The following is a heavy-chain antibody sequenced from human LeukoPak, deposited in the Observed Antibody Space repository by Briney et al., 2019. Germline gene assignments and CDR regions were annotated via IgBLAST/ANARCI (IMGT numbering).Heavy chain of an antibody. CDR3: ARFPSIAVAGLWFDP. D-gene: IGHD6-19*01. CDR1: GVSISSYY. CDR2: IYYSGCT. J-gene: IGHJ5*02. V-gene: IGHV4-59*01. Sequence: SETLSLTCTLSGVSISSYYWSWIRQPPGKGLEWIGYIYYSGCTNYNPSLKRRVTISVDTSKNPFSLKLSSVTAAVTAVYYCARFPSIAVAGLWFDPWGQGTLVTVSS.